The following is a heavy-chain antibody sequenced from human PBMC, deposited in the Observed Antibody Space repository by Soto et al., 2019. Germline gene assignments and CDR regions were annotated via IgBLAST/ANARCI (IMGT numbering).Heavy chain of an antibody. CDR3: ARDTHPARYYDFWSGYYPLDY. V-gene: IGHV1-2*04. CDR1: GYTYTGYY. Sequence: APVKVSRKASGYTYTGYYRHWLRQAPGQGLEWMGWINPNSGGTNYAQKFQGWVTMTRDTSISTAYMELSRLRSDDTAVYYCARDTHPARYYDFWSGYYPLDYWGQGTLVTVSS. D-gene: IGHD3-3*01. CDR2: INPNSGGT. J-gene: IGHJ4*02.